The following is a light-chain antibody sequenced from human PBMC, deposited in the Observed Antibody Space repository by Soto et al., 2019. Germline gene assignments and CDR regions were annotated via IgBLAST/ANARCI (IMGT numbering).Light chain of an antibody. CDR2: GAS. V-gene: IGKV3-20*01. CDR3: EHDGTTFKT. J-gene: IGKJ1*01. CDR1: QSISRY. Sequence: IVLTQSPGTLSLSPGERTTLSCRASQSISRYLAWYQQKPGQGPRLLIYGASSRATGTPDRFSGSGSGTDSTPTTIRQEPRAAARENREHDGTTFKTFGEGTKVDIK.